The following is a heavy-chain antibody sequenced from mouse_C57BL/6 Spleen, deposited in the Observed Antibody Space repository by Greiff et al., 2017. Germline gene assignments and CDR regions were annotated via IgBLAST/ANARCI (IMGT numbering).Heavy chain of an antibody. CDR3: ARHYGPGYAMDY. J-gene: IGHJ4*01. V-gene: IGHV2-6-1*01. CDR1: GFSLTSYG. Sequence: QVQLKESGPGLVAPSQSLSITCTVSGFSLTSYGVHWVRQPPGKGLEWLVVIWSDGSTTYNSALKSILSISKDNSKSQVFLKMNSLQTDDTAMYYCARHYGPGYAMDYWGQGTSVTVSS. D-gene: IGHD1-2*01. CDR2: IWSDGST.